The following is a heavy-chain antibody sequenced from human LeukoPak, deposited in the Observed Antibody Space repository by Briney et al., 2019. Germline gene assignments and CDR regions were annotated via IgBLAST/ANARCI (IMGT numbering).Heavy chain of an antibody. CDR3: ARGWYGIDY. CDR1: SGSISSYY. J-gene: IGHJ4*02. D-gene: IGHD6-13*01. CDR2: IYYSGST. Sequence: IPSETLSLTCTVSSGSISSYYWSWIRQPPGKGLEWIGYIYYSGSTNYNPSLKSRVTISVDTSKNQFSLKLSSVTAADTAVYYCARGWYGIDYWGQGTLVTVSS. V-gene: IGHV4-59*01.